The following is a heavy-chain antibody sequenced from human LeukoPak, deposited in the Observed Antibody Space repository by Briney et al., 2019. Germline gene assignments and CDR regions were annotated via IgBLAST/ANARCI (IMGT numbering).Heavy chain of an antibody. J-gene: IGHJ4*02. CDR2: IRYDGSNK. V-gene: IGHV3-30*02. CDR3: ARDAAVLLWFGERGSFDY. Sequence: PGGSLRLSCAASGFTFSSYGMHWVRQAPGKGLEWVAFIRYDGSNKYYADSVKGRFTISRDNSKNTLYLQMNSLRAEDTAVYYCARDAAVLLWFGERGSFDYWGQGTLVTVSS. CDR1: GFTFSSYG. D-gene: IGHD3-10*01.